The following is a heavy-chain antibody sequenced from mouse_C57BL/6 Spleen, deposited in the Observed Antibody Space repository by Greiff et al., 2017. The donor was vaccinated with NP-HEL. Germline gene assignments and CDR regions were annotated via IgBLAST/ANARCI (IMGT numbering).Heavy chain of an antibody. V-gene: IGHV1-4*01. D-gene: IGHD2-1*01. CDR3: AIYYGNYGAMDY. Sequence: QVQLQQSGAELARPGASVKMSCKASGYTFTSYTMHWVKQRPGQGLEWIGYINPSSGYTKYNQKFKDKATLTADKSSSTAYMQLSSLTSEDSAVYYCAIYYGNYGAMDYWGQGTSVTVSS. CDR2: INPSSGYT. CDR1: GYTFTSYT. J-gene: IGHJ4*01.